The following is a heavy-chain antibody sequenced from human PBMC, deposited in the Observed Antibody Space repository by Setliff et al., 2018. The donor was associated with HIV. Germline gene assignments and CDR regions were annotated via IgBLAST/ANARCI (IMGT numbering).Heavy chain of an antibody. J-gene: IGHJ4*02. CDR3: ARVDDDYVWARTYFDY. Sequence: GSLRLSCAASGFTFSSYWMYWVRQAPGKGLVWVSRINSDGSVTNYADSVKGRFTISRDNAKNTLYLQMSSLRADDTAVYYCARVDDDYVWARTYFDYWGQGSLVTVSS. D-gene: IGHD3-16*01. CDR1: GFTFSSYW. CDR2: INSDGSVT. V-gene: IGHV3-74*01.